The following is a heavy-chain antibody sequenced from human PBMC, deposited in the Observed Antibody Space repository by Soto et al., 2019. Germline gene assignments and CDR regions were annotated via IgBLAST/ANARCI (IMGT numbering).Heavy chain of an antibody. CDR2: IWYDGSKK. CDR3: ARPDLSGSYSRPYFDY. J-gene: IGHJ4*02. CDR1: GFIFMSYG. V-gene: IGHV3-33*01. D-gene: IGHD3-10*01. Sequence: QVQLVESGGGVVQPGTSLRLSCAASGFIFMSYGMHWVRQAPGKGLEWVAVIWYDGSKKYYSDSVKGRFTISRDDSKNTLFLQMDSLRAEDTAVYYCARPDLSGSYSRPYFDYWGQGTLVTVSS.